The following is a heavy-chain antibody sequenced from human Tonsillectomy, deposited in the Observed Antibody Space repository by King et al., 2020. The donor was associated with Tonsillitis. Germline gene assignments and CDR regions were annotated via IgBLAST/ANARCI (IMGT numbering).Heavy chain of an antibody. CDR1: GFNFSNSA. J-gene: IGHJ4*02. CDR2: ISYDGSDK. D-gene: IGHD4-17*01. CDR3: ARDDPGSGDGALSGALDY. V-gene: IGHV3-33*05. Sequence: VQLVESGGGVVQPGRSLRLSCVASGFNFSNSAIHWVRQAPGKGLEWVAVISYDGSDKYYADSVKGRFTISRDNSKNTLYLQMNSLRAEDTAVYYCARDDPGSGDGALSGALDYWGQGTLVTVSS.